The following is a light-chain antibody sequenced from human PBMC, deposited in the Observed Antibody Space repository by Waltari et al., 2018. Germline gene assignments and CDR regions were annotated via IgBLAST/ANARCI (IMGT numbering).Light chain of an antibody. Sequence: QSALTQPASVSGSPGQSITISCTGTSTDIGGYNYVSSYQPYPGKAPKLMIYEVNNRPSEVSNRFSGSKSGNTASLTISGLQAEDEADYYCGSYTTSSRDYVFGTGTKVTVL. CDR1: STDIGGYNY. CDR3: GSYTTSSRDYV. J-gene: IGLJ1*01. CDR2: EVN. V-gene: IGLV2-14*01.